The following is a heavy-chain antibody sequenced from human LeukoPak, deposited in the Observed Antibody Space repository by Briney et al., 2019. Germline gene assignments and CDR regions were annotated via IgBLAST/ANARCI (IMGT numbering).Heavy chain of an antibody. CDR1: GFTFETFW. D-gene: IGHD3-3*01. J-gene: IGHJ6*02. CDR2: INQDETEK. V-gene: IGHV3-7*03. Sequence: HPGGSLRLSCVASGFTFETFWMSWIRQAPGKGREGVANINQDETEKYFVDAVKGRFTISRDNAQNSVYLQMSSLRAQDTAIYYCATDIRKRGYYDFWSGYYKGSPIYYGMDVWGQGTAVTVSS. CDR3: ATDIRKRGYYDFWSGYYKGSPIYYGMDV.